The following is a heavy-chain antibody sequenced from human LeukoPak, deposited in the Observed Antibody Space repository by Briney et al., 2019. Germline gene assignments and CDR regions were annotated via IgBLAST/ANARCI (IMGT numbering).Heavy chain of an antibody. D-gene: IGHD3-10*01. CDR1: GYTFTSYD. CDR3: ARGSSVFGITKYDY. J-gene: IGHJ4*02. V-gene: IGHV1-8*01. Sequence: ASVKVSCKXSGYTFTSYDINWVRQATGQGLEWMGWMNPNSGNTGYAQKFQGRVTMTRNTSISTAYMELSSLRSEDTAVYYCARGSSVFGITKYDYWGQGTLDTVSS. CDR2: MNPNSGNT.